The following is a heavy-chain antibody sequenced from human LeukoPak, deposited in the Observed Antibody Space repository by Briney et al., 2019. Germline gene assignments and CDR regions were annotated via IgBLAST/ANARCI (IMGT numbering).Heavy chain of an antibody. J-gene: IGHJ6*02. D-gene: IGHD3-3*01. Sequence: PGASLRLSCAASGFTVSSYAMSWVRQAQGKGLEWVSAISGSGGSTYYADSVKGRFTISRDNSKNTLYLQMNSLRAEDTAVYYCAKALHESGYSYYYYYYGMDVWGQGTTVTVSS. V-gene: IGHV3-23*01. CDR2: ISGSGGST. CDR3: AKALHESGYSYYYYYYGMDV. CDR1: GFTVSSYA.